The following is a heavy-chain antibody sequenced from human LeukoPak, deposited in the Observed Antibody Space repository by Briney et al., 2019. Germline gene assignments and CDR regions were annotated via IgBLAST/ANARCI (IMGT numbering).Heavy chain of an antibody. V-gene: IGHV4-38-2*02. D-gene: IGHD3-10*01. CDR2: IYHREPT. CDR1: GYSISSGYY. Sequence: PSETLSLTCTVSGYSISSGYYWGWIRQPPGKGLEWIGSIYHREPTSYNPSLKSRVIISLDTSKNQFSLTMSSVTAADTAVYYCARLARSGEYDAFHIWGQGTMVTVSS. CDR3: ARLARSGEYDAFHI. J-gene: IGHJ3*02.